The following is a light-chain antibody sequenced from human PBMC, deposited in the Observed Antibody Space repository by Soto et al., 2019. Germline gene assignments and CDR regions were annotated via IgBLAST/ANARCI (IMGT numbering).Light chain of an antibody. CDR3: QQYNSYL. CDR1: QSISSW. J-gene: IGKJ1*01. Sequence: DIQMTQSPSTLSASVGDRVTITCRASQSISSWLAWYQQKPGEAPKLLIYDASSLESGVPSRFSGSGSGTEFTLTISSLQPDDFATYYCQQYNSYLFGQGTKVDIK. CDR2: DAS. V-gene: IGKV1-5*01.